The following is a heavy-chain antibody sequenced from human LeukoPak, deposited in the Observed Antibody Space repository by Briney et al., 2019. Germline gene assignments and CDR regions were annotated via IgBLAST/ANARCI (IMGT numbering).Heavy chain of an antibody. CDR3: ARDRSGYFDFDY. V-gene: IGHV4-31*03. D-gene: IGHD3-3*01. Sequence: PSETLSLTCTVSGGSISGHYWSWIRQHPGKGLEWIAYIYYSGSTYYNPSLKSRVIMSVDTSKNQFSLRLTSVTAADTAIYYCARDRSGYFDFDYWGQGTLVTVSS. CDR1: GGSISGHY. J-gene: IGHJ4*02. CDR2: IYYSGST.